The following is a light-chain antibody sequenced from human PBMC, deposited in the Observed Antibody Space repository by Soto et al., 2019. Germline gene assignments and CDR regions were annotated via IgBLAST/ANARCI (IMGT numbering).Light chain of an antibody. CDR1: PSVSSY. CDR2: DAS. V-gene: IGKV3-11*01. CDR3: QQRRNWPPWT. Sequence: EIVLTQSPATLSLSPGERATLSCRASPSVSSYLAWYQQKPGQAPRLLIHDASNRATGIPARFSGSGSGTDFTLTISRLEPEDFAVYYCQQRRNWPPWTFGQGTKVDIK. J-gene: IGKJ1*01.